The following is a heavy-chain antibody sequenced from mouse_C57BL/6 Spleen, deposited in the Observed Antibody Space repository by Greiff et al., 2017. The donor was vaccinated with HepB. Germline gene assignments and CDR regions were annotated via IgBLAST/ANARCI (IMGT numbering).Heavy chain of an antibody. CDR1: GYTFTSYW. V-gene: IGHV1-50*01. D-gene: IGHD2-3*01. Sequence: QVQLQQPGAELVKPGASVKLSCKASGYTFTSYWMQWVKQRPGQGLEWIGEIDPSDSYTNYNQKFKGKATLTVDPSSSTAYMQLSSLTSEDSAVYYCARWLLPYYYAMDYWGQGTSVTVSS. CDR3: ARWLLPYYYAMDY. J-gene: IGHJ4*01. CDR2: IDPSDSYT.